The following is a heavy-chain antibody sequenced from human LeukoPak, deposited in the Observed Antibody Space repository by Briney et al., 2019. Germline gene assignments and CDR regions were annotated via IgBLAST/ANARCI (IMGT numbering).Heavy chain of an antibody. CDR1: GGTFSSYA. CDR3: AREARDYGAYYYYGMDV. V-gene: IGHV1-69*13. Sequence: SVKVSCRASGGTFSSYAISWVRQAPGQGLEWMGGIIPIFGTANYAQKFQGRVTITADESTSTAYMELSSLRSEDTAVYYCAREARDYGAYYYYGMDVWGQGTTVTVSS. J-gene: IGHJ6*02. CDR2: IIPIFGTA. D-gene: IGHD4-17*01.